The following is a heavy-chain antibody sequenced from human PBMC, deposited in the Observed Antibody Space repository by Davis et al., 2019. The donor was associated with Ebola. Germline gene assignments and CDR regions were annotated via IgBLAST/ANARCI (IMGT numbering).Heavy chain of an antibody. CDR1: GFTFSSYA. CDR3: ARGDFYYGVDV. Sequence: GESLKISCAASGFTFSSYAMSWVRQAPGKGLQWVSIMYSGGTIYYADSVKGRFTISRDSSKNTLYLQMNNLRAEDTAVYYCARGDFYYGVDVWGRGTTVTVSS. J-gene: IGHJ6*02. D-gene: IGHD3-10*01. CDR2: MYSGGTI. V-gene: IGHV3-23*05.